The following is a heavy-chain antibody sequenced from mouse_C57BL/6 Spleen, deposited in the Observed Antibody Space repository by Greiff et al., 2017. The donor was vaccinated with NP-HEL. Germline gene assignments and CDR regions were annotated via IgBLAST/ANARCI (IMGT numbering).Heavy chain of an antibody. CDR2: ISDGGSYT. CDR1: GFTFSSYA. CDR3: ARDRGLRREAMDY. J-gene: IGHJ4*01. V-gene: IGHV5-4*01. Sequence: EVKLVESGGGLVKPGGSLKLSCAASGFTFSSYAMSWVRQTPEKRLEWVATISDGGSYTYYPDNVKGRFTISRDTAKNNLYLQRSHLKSEDTAMYYCARDRGLRREAMDYWGQGTSVTVSS. D-gene: IGHD2-4*01.